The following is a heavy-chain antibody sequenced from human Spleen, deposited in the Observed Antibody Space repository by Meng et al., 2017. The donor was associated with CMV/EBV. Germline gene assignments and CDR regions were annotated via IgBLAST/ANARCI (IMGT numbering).Heavy chain of an antibody. V-gene: IGHV3-23*01. Sequence: GESLKISCAASGFTFSDYYMSWIRQAPGKGLEWVSTISGSGASTYYADSVRGRFTISRDNSKSTLYLQMNSLRDEDTAIYYCAKPWRENDFWHYYYYGMNVWGHGTTVTVSS. CDR2: ISGSGAST. CDR3: AKPWRENDFWHYYYYGMNV. J-gene: IGHJ6*02. CDR1: GFTFSDYY. D-gene: IGHD3-3*01.